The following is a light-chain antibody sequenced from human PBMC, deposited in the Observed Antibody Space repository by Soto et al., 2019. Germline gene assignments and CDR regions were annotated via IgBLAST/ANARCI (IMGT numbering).Light chain of an antibody. CDR1: QSISSW. Sequence: DIQMTQSRSALSASIGSRVTITCRASQSISSWLAWYQQKPGKAPKLLVYDASSLESGVPSRFSGSGSGTEFTLTISSLQPDDFATYYCQQYNSYSRTFGQGTKVDIK. V-gene: IGKV1-5*01. CDR2: DAS. J-gene: IGKJ1*01. CDR3: QQYNSYSRT.